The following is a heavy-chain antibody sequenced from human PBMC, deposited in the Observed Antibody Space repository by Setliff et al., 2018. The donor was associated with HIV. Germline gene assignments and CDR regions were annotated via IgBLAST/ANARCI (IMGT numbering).Heavy chain of an antibody. D-gene: IGHD3-10*01. CDR1: GFTFRRYW. CDR2: IKQDGSEE. J-gene: IGHJ6*03. Sequence: PGGSLRLSCVASGFTFRRYWMSWVRQAPGKGLEWVANIKQDGSEEYYLDSVKGRFTISRDNAKNSLYLQMNRLRAEDTATYYCTMALYMDVWGKGTTVTVSS. V-gene: IGHV3-7*03. CDR3: TMALYMDV.